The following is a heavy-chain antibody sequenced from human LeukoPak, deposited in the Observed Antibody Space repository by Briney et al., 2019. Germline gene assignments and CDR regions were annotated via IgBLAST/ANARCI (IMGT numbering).Heavy chain of an antibody. Sequence: ASVKVSCKASGYTFTGYYMHWVRQAPGQGLEWMGCSNPNSGGTNYAQKFQGRVTMTRDTSISTAYMELSRLRSDDTAVYYCARDFRAAMVSDWFDPWGQGTLVTVSS. J-gene: IGHJ5*02. D-gene: IGHD5-18*01. CDR2: SNPNSGGT. CDR3: ARDFRAAMVSDWFDP. V-gene: IGHV1-2*02. CDR1: GYTFTGYY.